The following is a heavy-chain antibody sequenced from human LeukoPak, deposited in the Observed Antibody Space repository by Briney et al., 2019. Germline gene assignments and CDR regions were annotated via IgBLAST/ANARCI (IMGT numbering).Heavy chain of an antibody. J-gene: IGHJ3*02. D-gene: IGHD3-22*01. Sequence: SETLSLTRTVSADSISSSYWSWIRRPSGKGLEWIGYIHHSGRTNYKPSLKSRVTIFVDTSNNQFSLTLTSLIAADTAMYYCLSGYYDSRGDSNPFAIWCEGTMVTVSS. V-gene: IGHV4-59*03. CDR3: LSGYYDSRGDSNPFAI. CDR1: ADSISSSY. CDR2: IHHSGRT.